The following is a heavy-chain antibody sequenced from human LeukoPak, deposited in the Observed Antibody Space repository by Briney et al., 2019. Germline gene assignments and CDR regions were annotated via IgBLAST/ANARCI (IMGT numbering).Heavy chain of an antibody. CDR2: IYYSGST. V-gene: IGHV4-30-4*01. CDR1: GVSISSGDYY. D-gene: IGHD6-13*01. CDR3: ARGSSWYDWFDP. Sequence: SETLSLTCTVSGVSISSGDYYWSWIRQPPGKGLEWIGYIYYSGSTYYNPSLKSRVTISVDTSKNQFSLKLSSVTAADTAVYYCARGSSWYDWFDPWGQGTLVTVSS. J-gene: IGHJ5*02.